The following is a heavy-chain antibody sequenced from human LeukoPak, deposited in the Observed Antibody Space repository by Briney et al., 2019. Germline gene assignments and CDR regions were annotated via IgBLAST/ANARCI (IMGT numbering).Heavy chain of an antibody. CDR2: IIPNFSTA. J-gene: IGHJ4*02. CDR3: ASTADRDSSGYYSDY. D-gene: IGHD3-22*01. CDR1: GGTFSSYA. Sequence: SVEVSGKASGGTFSSYAIRWVRQAPGQGGGWRGGIIPNFSTATYAQKFPGRVTITADESTSTAYMELSSLRSEDTAVYYCASTADRDSSGYYSDYWGQGTLVTVSS. V-gene: IGHV1-69*13.